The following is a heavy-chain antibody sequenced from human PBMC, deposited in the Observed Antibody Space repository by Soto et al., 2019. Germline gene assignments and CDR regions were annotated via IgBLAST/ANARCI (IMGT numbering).Heavy chain of an antibody. D-gene: IGHD2-21*02. J-gene: IGHJ4*02. CDR3: ARQRTTVVTQAYFDH. CDR2: IYYSGRT. Sequence: SETLSLTCLVSGASISSSSYYWGWIRQPPGKGLEWIGSIYYSGRTYYNPSFKSRVTISIDTSKNQFSLKLSSVTATDTAVYYCARQRTTVVTQAYFDHWGQGALVTVSS. V-gene: IGHV4-39*01. CDR1: GASISSSSYY.